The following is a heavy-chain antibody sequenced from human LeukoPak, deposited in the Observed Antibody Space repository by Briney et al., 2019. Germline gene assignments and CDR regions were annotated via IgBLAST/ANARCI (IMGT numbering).Heavy chain of an antibody. CDR2: IHYTGRT. D-gene: IGHD3-10*01. V-gene: IGHV4-39*01. Sequence: PSETLSLTCTVSGASINTTNFYWAWIRQPPRKGLESIGNIHYTGRTYSNASLNSRVTISVDTSKNQFSLKLTSVSAADTAVYYCARQGSMTRGGYWLDPWGRGTLVIVSS. CDR3: ARQGSMTRGGYWLDP. CDR1: GASINTTNFY. J-gene: IGHJ5*02.